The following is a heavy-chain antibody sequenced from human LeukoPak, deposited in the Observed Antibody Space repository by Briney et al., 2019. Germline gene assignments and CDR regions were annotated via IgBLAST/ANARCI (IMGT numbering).Heavy chain of an antibody. CDR3: ARHPRTGSSSWPA. D-gene: IGHD6-13*01. CDR1: GGSISSSSYY. V-gene: IGHV4-39*01. J-gene: IGHJ4*02. Sequence: PSETLSLTCTVSGGSISSSSYYWGWIRQPPGKGLEWIGSIYYSGSTYYNPSLKSRVTISVDTSKNQFSLKLSSVTAADTAVYYCARHPRTGSSSWPAWGQGTLVTVSS. CDR2: IYYSGST.